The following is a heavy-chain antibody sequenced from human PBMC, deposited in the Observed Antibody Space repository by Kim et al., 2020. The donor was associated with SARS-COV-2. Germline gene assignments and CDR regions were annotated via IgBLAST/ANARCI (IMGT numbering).Heavy chain of an antibody. Sequence: GGSLRLSCAASGFTFSSYAMHWVRQAPGKGLEWVALISYDGSNKYYADSVKGRFTISRDNSKNTLYLQMNSLRAEDTAVYYCASPPYGMDVWGQGTTVTVSS. V-gene: IGHV3-30*04. CDR2: ISYDGSNK. CDR3: ASPPYGMDV. J-gene: IGHJ6*02. CDR1: GFTFSSYA.